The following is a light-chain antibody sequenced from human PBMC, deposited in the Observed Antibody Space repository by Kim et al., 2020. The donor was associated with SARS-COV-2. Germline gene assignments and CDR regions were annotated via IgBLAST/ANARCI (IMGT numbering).Light chain of an antibody. CDR2: AAS. CDR3: QQSYIIPYT. CDR1: QDITSY. Sequence: DIQMTQSPSSLSASVGDRVTITCRASQDITSYLNWYQHKPGKAPRLLIYAASSLQGGVPSRFSGSGSGTDFTLTINSLQPEDFATFYCQQSYIIPYTFGQGTKLEI. J-gene: IGKJ2*01. V-gene: IGKV1-39*01.